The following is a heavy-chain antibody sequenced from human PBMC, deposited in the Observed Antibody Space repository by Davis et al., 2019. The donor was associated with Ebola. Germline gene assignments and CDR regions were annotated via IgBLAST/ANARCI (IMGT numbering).Heavy chain of an antibody. J-gene: IGHJ4*02. V-gene: IGHV3-20*04. CDR1: GFPFRDYY. Sequence: GESLKIPCAAPGFPFRDYYVSWIRQAPGKGLECVAGINWNGGSTGYADSVKGRFTISRDNAKNSLYLQMNSLSAEDTAVYYCARGASSGWSVDYWGQGTLVTVSS. CDR3: ARGASSGWSVDY. CDR2: INWNGGST. D-gene: IGHD6-19*01.